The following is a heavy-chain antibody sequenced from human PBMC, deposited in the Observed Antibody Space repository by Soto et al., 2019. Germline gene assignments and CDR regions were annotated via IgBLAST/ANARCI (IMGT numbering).Heavy chain of an antibody. CDR1: GGTISSWY. D-gene: IGHD1-26*01. Sequence: SETLSLTCTVSGGTISSWYWSWIRQPPGKGLERIVYIYYSGSTNCNPSLKSRVTISVDTSKNQFSLKLSSVTAADTAVYYCARRYGSAIDYWGQGTLVTVSS. J-gene: IGHJ4*02. CDR3: ARRYGSAIDY. CDR2: IYYSGST. V-gene: IGHV4-59*08.